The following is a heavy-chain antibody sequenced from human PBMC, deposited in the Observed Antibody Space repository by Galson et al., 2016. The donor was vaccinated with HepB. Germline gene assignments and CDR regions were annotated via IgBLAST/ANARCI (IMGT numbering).Heavy chain of an antibody. V-gene: IGHV3-48*02. J-gene: IGHJ6*02. CDR2: ISSRSSPI. CDR1: GFTFSNYS. Sequence: SLRLSCAASGFTFSNYSMNWVRQAPGKGLEWVSYISSRSSPIYYANSVKGRFTISRDNAKNSLCLQMNSLRDEETAVYYCARRAVWFREQTQAYYYYSMDVWGQGTTVTVSS. D-gene: IGHD3-10*01. CDR3: ARRAVWFREQTQAYYYYSMDV.